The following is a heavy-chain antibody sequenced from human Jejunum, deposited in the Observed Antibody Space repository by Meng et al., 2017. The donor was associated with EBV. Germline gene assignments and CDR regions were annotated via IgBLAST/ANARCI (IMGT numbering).Heavy chain of an antibody. V-gene: IGHV4-4*02. CDR3: ARDGGPSGSYAYWFDP. D-gene: IGHD1-26*01. CDR1: GGSISSSNW. J-gene: IGHJ5*02. Sequence: QGWRHVAGPGRGKPLGTLSLTCAVSGGSISSSNWWSWVRQPPGKGPEWIGEIFHIGTTNYNPTLKSRVTMSVDKSKNHFSLKLTSVTAADTAVYYCARDGGPSGSYAYWFDPWGQGTLVTVSS. CDR2: IFHIGTT.